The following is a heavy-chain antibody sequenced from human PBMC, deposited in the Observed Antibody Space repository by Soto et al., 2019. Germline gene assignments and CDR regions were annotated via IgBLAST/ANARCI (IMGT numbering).Heavy chain of an antibody. CDR2: ISSSSSTI. V-gene: IGHV3-48*01. CDR1: GFTFSSYS. D-gene: IGHD5-12*01. CDR3: ARGRGLPDIVEDSGYDSWYYFDY. Sequence: EVQLVESGGGLVQPGGSLRLSCAASGFTFSSYSMNWVRQAPGKGLEWVSYISSSSSTIYYADSVKGRFTISRDNAKNSLYLQMNSLRAEDTAVYYCARGRGLPDIVEDSGYDSWYYFDYWGQGTLVTVSS. J-gene: IGHJ4*02.